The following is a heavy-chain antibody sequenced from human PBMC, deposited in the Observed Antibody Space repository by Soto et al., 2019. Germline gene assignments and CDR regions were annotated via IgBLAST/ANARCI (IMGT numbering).Heavy chain of an antibody. D-gene: IGHD6-6*01. CDR3: ARGGYSSSWEFDF. J-gene: IGHJ4*02. CDR1: GYTFTAYD. V-gene: IGHV1-8*01. CDR2: VSPHSAST. Sequence: QVPLVQSGAEVRRPGASVRVSCKASGYTFTAYDINWVRQATGQGLEWMGWVSPHSASTGFAQKFRGRITMTTNTTITTAYMELTSLRPDDSVVYFCARGGYSSSWEFDFWGPGTLVTVSP.